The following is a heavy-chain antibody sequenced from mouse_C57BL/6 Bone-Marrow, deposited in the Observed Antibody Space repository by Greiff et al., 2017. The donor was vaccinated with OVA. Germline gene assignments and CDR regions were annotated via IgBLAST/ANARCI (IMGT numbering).Heavy chain of an antibody. D-gene: IGHD2-4*01. CDR3: ARWEIYDYDGYYFDY. V-gene: IGHV1-55*01. CDR1: GYTFTSYW. J-gene: IGHJ2*01. Sequence: QVQLQQPGAELVKPGASVKMSCKASGYTFTSYWRTWGKQRPGQGREWIGDIYPGSGSTNYNEKFKSKATLTVDTSSITAYMQLSSLTSEDSAVYYCARWEIYDYDGYYFDYWGQGTTLTVSS. CDR2: IYPGSGST.